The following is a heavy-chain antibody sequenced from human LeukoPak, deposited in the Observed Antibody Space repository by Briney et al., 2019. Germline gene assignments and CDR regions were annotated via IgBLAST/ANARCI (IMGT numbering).Heavy chain of an antibody. D-gene: IGHD2-2*01. V-gene: IGHV3-53*01. CDR2: IYSGGST. CDR1: GFTFTTNY. Sequence: GGSLRLSCAASGFTFTTNYMSWVRQAPGKGLEWVSVIYSGGSTYYSDSVKGRFTISRDNAKNSLYLQMNSLRAEDTAVYYCARKYCSTTSCLFDYWGQGTLVTVSS. J-gene: IGHJ4*02. CDR3: ARKYCSTTSCLFDY.